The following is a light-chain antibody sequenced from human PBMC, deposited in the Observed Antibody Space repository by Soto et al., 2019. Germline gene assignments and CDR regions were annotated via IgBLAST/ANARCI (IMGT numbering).Light chain of an antibody. CDR1: QGISNY. CDR2: GAS. Sequence: DIQMTQSPSSLSASVGDRVTITCRASQGISNYLAWYQQRPGKVPKLLIYGASTLQSGAPSRFSGSGSGTDFTLTISSLQPEDVAPYYCQTYNSAPFTFGPGTKVHIK. J-gene: IGKJ3*01. CDR3: QTYNSAPFT. V-gene: IGKV1-27*01.